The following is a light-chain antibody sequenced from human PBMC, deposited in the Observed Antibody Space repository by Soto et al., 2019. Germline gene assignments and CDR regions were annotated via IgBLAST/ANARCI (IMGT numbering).Light chain of an antibody. CDR3: QQDHSYCT. CDR2: DAS. Sequence: QVNKSALTLSATKEDRVNITCRASQNIRSRLAWFQQKPGKAPKLLIYDASSLESGVPQRFSGSGSGTEFTLTISSLPNDDFSTYYCQQDHSYCTFGQGTKVDI. V-gene: IGKV1-5*01. J-gene: IGKJ1*01. CDR1: QNIRSR.